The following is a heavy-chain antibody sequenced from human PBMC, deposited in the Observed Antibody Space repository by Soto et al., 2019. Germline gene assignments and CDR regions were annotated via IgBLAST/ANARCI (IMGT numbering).Heavy chain of an antibody. CDR1: GYTFTSYD. Sequence: ASVKVSCKASGYTFTSYDINWVRQATGQGLEWMGWMNPNSGNTDYAQKFQGRVTMTRNTSISTAYMELSSLRSEDTAVYYCARVPRGYCTNGVCVYYYGMDVWGQGTTVTVSS. CDR2: MNPNSGNT. CDR3: ARVPRGYCTNGVCVYYYGMDV. D-gene: IGHD2-8*01. V-gene: IGHV1-8*01. J-gene: IGHJ6*02.